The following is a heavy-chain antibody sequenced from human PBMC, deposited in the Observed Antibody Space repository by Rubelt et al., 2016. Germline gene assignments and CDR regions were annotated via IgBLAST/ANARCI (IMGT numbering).Heavy chain of an antibody. D-gene: IGHD2-2*01. CDR2: IRTYNGNT. CDR3: ARGYCSSANCLFNWFDP. V-gene: IGHV1-18*01. Sequence: QVQLVQSGAEVKKPGASVMVSCKASGYTFTTYGISWVRQAPGQGLEWMGWIRTYNGNTNYAQKLQGRVTRTTDTSTSTAYMELRSLRSDDTAMYFCARGYCSSANCLFNWFDPWGQGTLVTVSS. J-gene: IGHJ5*02. CDR1: GYTFTTYG.